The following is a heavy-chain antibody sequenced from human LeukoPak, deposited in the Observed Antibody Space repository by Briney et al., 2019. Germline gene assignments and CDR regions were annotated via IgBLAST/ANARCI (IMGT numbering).Heavy chain of an antibody. J-gene: IGHJ3*02. Sequence: SVKVSCKASGCTFSSYAISWVRQAPGQGLEWMGGIIPIFGTANYAQKFQGRVTITADESTSTAYMELSSLRSEDTAVYYCARDGYCSGGSCYTSYAFDIWGQGTMVTVSS. D-gene: IGHD2-15*01. CDR1: GCTFSSYA. V-gene: IGHV1-69*13. CDR3: ARDGYCSGGSCYTSYAFDI. CDR2: IIPIFGTA.